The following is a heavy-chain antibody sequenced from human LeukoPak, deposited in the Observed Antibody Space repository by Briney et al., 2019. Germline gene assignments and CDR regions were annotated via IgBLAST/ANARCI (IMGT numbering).Heavy chain of an antibody. Sequence: GRSLRLSCAASGFTFDSYALHWVRQAPGKGLEWLAIITYDGTNKFYADSVKGRFTVSRDNSKNTLFLQMNSLRGEDTAVYYCARVEYSSSPHFDYWGQGTLVTVSS. V-gene: IGHV3-30-3*01. CDR1: GFTFDSYA. J-gene: IGHJ4*02. CDR3: ARVEYSSSPHFDY. CDR2: ITYDGTNK. D-gene: IGHD6-6*01.